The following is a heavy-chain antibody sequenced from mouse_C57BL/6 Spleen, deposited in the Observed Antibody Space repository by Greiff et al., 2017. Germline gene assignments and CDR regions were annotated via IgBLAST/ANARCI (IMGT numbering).Heavy chain of an antibody. J-gene: IGHJ2*01. CDR1: GFTFSDYG. CDR2: ISSGSSTI. V-gene: IGHV5-17*01. Sequence: DVKLVESGGGLVKPGGSLKLSCAASGFTFSDYGMHWVRQAPEKGLEWVAYISSGSSTIYYADTWKGRFTISRDNAKNTLFLQMTSLRSEDTAMYYCAGGFLFDYWGQGTTLTVSS. CDR3: AGGFLFDY.